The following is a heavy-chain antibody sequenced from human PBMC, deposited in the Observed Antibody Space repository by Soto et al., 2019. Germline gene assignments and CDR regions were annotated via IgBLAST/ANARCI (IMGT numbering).Heavy chain of an antibody. CDR1: GGTFSSYA. CDR3: ARGGGIVVVPAGHDY. J-gene: IGHJ4*02. D-gene: IGHD2-2*01. CDR2: IIPIFGTA. Sequence: QVQLVQSGAEVKKPGSSVKVSCKASGGTFSSYAISWVRQAPGQGLEWMGGIIPIFGTANYAQKFQGRVTITADESTRTAYIELSSLRSADTAVYYCARGGGIVVVPAGHDYWGQGTRVTFSS. V-gene: IGHV1-69*01.